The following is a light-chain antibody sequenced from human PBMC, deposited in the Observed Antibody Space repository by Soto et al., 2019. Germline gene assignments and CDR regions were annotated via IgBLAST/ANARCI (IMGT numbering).Light chain of an antibody. CDR1: QSVSSIY. J-gene: IGKJ2*01. Sequence: EIVLTQSPGTLSLSPGERATLSCRASQSVSSIYLAWYQQKPGQAPRLLIYGASSRATGIPDRFSGSGSGTDFTLTVSRLEPEDFAVYYCQHYGSSMFTFGQGTKVEIK. V-gene: IGKV3-20*01. CDR2: GAS. CDR3: QHYGSSMFT.